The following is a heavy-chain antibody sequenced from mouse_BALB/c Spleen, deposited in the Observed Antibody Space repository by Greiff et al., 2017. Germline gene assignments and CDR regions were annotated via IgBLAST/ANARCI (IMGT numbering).Heavy chain of an antibody. Sequence: EVQRVESGGGLVQPKGSLKLSCAASGFTFNTYAMNWVRQAPGKGLEWVARIRSKSNNYATYYADSVKDRFTISRDDSQSMLYLQMNNLKTEDTAMYYCARDSLIYDAMDYWGQGTSVTVSS. V-gene: IGHV10-1*02. CDR1: GFTFNTYA. D-gene: IGHD1-1*01. J-gene: IGHJ4*01. CDR2: IRSKSNNYAT. CDR3: ARDSLIYDAMDY.